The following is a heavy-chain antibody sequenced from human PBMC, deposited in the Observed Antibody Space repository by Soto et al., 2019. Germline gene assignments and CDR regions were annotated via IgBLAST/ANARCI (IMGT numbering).Heavy chain of an antibody. CDR2: TYYSGTT. CDR3: ALFCSGGSCYRTAFWYFDL. CDR1: GGSMSSDRYY. J-gene: IGHJ2*01. Sequence: QLQLQESGPGLLKPSETLSLTCTVSGGSMSSDRYYWGWIRQPPGKGLEWIGSTYYSGTTYYNPSITSRVTISVDTTGNQFSLRLSSVTAADTAVYYCALFCSGGSCYRTAFWYFDLCGRGSLVTVSS. D-gene: IGHD2-15*01. V-gene: IGHV4-39*01.